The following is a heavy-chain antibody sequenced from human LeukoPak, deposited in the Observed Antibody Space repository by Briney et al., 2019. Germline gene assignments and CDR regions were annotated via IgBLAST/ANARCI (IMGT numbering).Heavy chain of an antibody. V-gene: IGHV1-18*01. Sequence: ASVKVSCKASGYTFTSYGISWVRQAPGQGLEWMGWISAYNGNTNYAQKLQGRVTMTTDTSTSTAYMELRSLRSDDTAVYYCARQDLATVTTDFDYWGQGTLVTVSS. J-gene: IGHJ4*02. D-gene: IGHD4-17*01. CDR3: ARQDLATVTTDFDY. CDR1: GYTFTSYG. CDR2: ISAYNGNT.